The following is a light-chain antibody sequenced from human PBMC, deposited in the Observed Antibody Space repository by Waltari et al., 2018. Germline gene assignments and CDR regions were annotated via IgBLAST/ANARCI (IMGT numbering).Light chain of an antibody. V-gene: IGLV7-43*01. CDR2: STN. Sequence: QTVVTQEPSLTVSPGGTVTLTCASSTGEVTSGYYPNCFQQKPGQAPRALIYSTNNKQSWTPARFSGSLLGGKAALILSGVQPEDEAEYYCLLNYGGAHPWVFGGGTKLTVL. CDR3: LLNYGGAHPWV. CDR1: TGEVTSGYY. J-gene: IGLJ3*02.